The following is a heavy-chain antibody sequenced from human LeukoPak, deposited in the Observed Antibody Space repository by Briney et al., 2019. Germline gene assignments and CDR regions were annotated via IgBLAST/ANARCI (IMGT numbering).Heavy chain of an antibody. Sequence: SETLSLTCTVSGGSISTAAYYWSWIRQPPGKGLEWIGSINYNGNTFYKPSLKSRVTMSLDTSRDHFSLNVISVTAADTAVYYCAREFESSPRDWGQGTLVTVSP. J-gene: IGHJ1*01. CDR1: GGSISTAAYY. D-gene: IGHD6-6*01. CDR3: AREFESSPRD. CDR2: INYNGNT. V-gene: IGHV4-39*07.